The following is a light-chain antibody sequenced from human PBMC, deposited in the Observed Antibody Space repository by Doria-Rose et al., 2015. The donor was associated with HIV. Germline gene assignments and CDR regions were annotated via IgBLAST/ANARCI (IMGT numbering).Light chain of an antibody. J-gene: IGKJ1*01. V-gene: IGKV3-20*01. CDR3: HQYGTSWT. Sequence: TQSSGTLSLSPGERATLSCRASQSFSSTYLAWYQQKPGQAPSLLIYDGSTRATGIPDRFSASGSGTDFTLTINRLEPEDSALYYRHQYGTSWTFGQGTKVEI. CDR1: QSFSSTY. CDR2: DGS.